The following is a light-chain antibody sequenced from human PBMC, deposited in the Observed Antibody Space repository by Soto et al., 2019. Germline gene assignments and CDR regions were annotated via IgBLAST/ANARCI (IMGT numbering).Light chain of an antibody. J-gene: IGKJ5*01. CDR2: AAS. Sequence: DIQMTQSPSSLSAPVGDRVTITCRASQSISSYLNWYQQKPGKAPKLLIYAASSLQSGVPSRFSGSGSGTDFTLTISSLQPEDVATYYCQQSYSSITFGQGTRWRL. CDR1: QSISSY. CDR3: QQSYSSIT. V-gene: IGKV1-39*01.